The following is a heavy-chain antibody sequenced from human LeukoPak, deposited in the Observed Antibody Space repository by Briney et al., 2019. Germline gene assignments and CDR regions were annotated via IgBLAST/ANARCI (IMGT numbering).Heavy chain of an antibody. CDR2: ISAYNGNT. CDR3: ARVLAAAGAFDY. V-gene: IGHV1-18*01. CDR1: GYTFTSYG. J-gene: IGHJ4*02. Sequence: ASVTVSFKASGYTFTSYGISWVRQAPGQGLEWMGWISAYNGNTNYAQKLQGRVTMTTDTSTSTAYMELRSLRSDDTAVYYCARVLAAAGAFDYWGQGTLVTVSS. D-gene: IGHD6-13*01.